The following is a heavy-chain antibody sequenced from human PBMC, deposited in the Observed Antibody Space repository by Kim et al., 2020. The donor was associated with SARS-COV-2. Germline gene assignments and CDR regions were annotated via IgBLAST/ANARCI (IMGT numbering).Heavy chain of an antibody. CDR1: GFTFDDYA. CDR3: AKDMEVAAAGTLDY. J-gene: IGHJ4*02. D-gene: IGHD6-13*01. CDR2: ISWNSGSI. V-gene: IGHV3-9*01. Sequence: GGSLRLSCAASGFTFDDYAMHWVRQAPGKGLEWVSGISWNSGSIGYADSVKGRFTISRDNAKNSLYLQMNSLRAEDTALYYCAKDMEVAAAGTLDYWGQGTLVTVSS.